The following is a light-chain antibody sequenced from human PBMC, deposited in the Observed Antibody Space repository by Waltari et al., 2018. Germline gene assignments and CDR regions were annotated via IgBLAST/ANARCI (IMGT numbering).Light chain of an antibody. CDR1: QSFSMA. Sequence: ELAMTQSPGTLPLSPGDHVSLSCRASQSFSMALAWYQQNPGQAPRLLIYGASNRATGIPDRFSGSGSGTDFSLIISRLEPEDFAVYYCQHYVSLPVTFGQGTKVEIK. V-gene: IGKV3-20*01. CDR3: QHYVSLPVT. J-gene: IGKJ1*01. CDR2: GAS.